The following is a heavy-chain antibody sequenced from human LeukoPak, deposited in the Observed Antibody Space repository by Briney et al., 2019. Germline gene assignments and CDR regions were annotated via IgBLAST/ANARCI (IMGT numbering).Heavy chain of an antibody. V-gene: IGHV3-73*01. J-gene: IGHJ6*02. CDR3: TSPDIVVVPADMSRPYYYGMDV. D-gene: IGHD2-2*01. CDR2: IRIKANSYAT. Sequence: GGSLRLFCEASGFTFSGSAMHWVRQASGKGLEWVGRIRIKANSYATANAASVKGRFTISRDDSKNTAYLQMNSLKTEDTAVYYCTSPDIVVVPADMSRPYYYGMDVWGQGTTVTVSS. CDR1: GFTFSGSA.